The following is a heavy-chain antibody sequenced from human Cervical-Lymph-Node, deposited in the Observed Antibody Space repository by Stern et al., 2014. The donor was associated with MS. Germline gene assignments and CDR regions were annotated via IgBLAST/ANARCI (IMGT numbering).Heavy chain of an antibody. J-gene: IGHJ4*02. CDR3: ARQRYFDY. CDR1: GYTFTSYW. V-gene: IGHV5-51*01. Sequence: VQLVQSGPEVKRPGESLKISCQASGYTFTSYWIGWVRQMPGKGLEWIGMIFPGGSDIRYSPSFQGQVTISADKSSSTAYLQWNNLKASDTAIYYCARQRYFDYWGQGTLVTVSS. CDR2: IFPGGSDI.